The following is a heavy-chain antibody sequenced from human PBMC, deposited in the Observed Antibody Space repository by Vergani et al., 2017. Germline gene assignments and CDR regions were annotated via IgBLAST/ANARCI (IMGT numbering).Heavy chain of an antibody. CDR1: GGSFNTYY. CDR2: IYSTGST. J-gene: IGHJ6*03. V-gene: IGHV4-59*12. Sequence: QVQLEESGPGLVKPSETLSLTCTVSGGSFNTYYWSWIRQSPGKGLEWIGYIYSTGSTNYNPSLNSRVTMSVDTSKNQFSLKLSSVHAAATAVYYWARGRYCSSTSCSPNTYRGYYYYMDVWGKGTTVTVSS. CDR3: ARGRYCSSTSCSPNTYRGYYYYMDV. D-gene: IGHD2-2*01.